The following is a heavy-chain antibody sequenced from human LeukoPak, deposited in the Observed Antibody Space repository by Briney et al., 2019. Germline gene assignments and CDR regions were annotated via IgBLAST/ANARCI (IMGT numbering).Heavy chain of an antibody. V-gene: IGHV4-61*02. J-gene: IGHJ6*03. D-gene: IGHD5-18*01. CDR2: IYTSGST. CDR3: ARTTEGGYTYNYFYYYYMDV. Sequence: SETLSLTCTVSGGSISSGSYYWSWIRQPAGKGLEWIGRIYTSGSTNYNPSIKSRISISVDTSKNQFSLKLSSVTAADTAVYYCARTTEGGYTYNYFYYYYMDVWGKGTTVTISS. CDR1: GGSISSGSYY.